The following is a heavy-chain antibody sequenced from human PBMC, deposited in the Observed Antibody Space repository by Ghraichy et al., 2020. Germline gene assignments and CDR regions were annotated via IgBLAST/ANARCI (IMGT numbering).Heavy chain of an antibody. CDR3: ARDSGRTCADH. Sequence: GGSLRLSCVTSQIPFSTSGMHWVHQAPGKGLEWVATIWHDESNKYYVDSVKGRFTISRDNSKNTLYLQMNSLRVDDTAVYYCARDSGRTCADHWGQGTLVTVSS. V-gene: IGHV3-33*01. CDR1: QIPFSTSG. J-gene: IGHJ4*02. CDR2: IWHDESNK. D-gene: IGHD1-26*01.